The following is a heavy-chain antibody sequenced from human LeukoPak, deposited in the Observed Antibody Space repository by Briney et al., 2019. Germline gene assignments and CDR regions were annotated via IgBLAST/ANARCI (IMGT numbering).Heavy chain of an antibody. D-gene: IGHD3-22*01. Sequence: SETLSLTCTVSGGSISSYYWSWIQQPPGKGLEWIGYIYYSGSTNYNPSLKSRVTISVDTSKSQFSLKLSSVTAADTAVYYCARKYYYDSSGYSNWGQGTLVTVSS. CDR3: ARKYYYDSSGYSN. V-gene: IGHV4-59*08. CDR1: GGSISSYY. CDR2: IYYSGST. J-gene: IGHJ4*02.